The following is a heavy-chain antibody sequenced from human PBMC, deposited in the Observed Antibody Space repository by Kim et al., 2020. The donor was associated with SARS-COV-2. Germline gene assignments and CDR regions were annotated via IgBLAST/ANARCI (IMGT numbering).Heavy chain of an antibody. CDR1: GGSISDSGYY. CDR2: IYFTGAT. V-gene: IGHV4-31*03. J-gene: IGHJ4*02. D-gene: IGHD6-13*01. Sequence: SETLSLTCTVSGGSISDSGYYWSWIRQHPGKGLEWVAYIYFTGATYYNPSLASRLSVSRDMSKDQFSLRLSSVTAADTAMYYCARDRGDRAGNHPGYFFDYWGQGRLVTVSS. CDR3: ARDRGDRAGNHPGYFFDY.